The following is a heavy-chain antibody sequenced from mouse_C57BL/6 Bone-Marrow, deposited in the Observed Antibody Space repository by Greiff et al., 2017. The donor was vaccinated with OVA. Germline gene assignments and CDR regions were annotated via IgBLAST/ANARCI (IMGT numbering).Heavy chain of an antibody. CDR1: GYTFTRYW. CDR3: AIVLHGSSYYWYFDV. J-gene: IGHJ1*03. D-gene: IGHD1-1*01. Sequence: VQLQQPGAELVKPGASVKVSCKASGYTFTRYWMHWVKQRPGQGLEWIGRIHPSDSDTNYNQKFKGKATLTVDKSSSTAYMKLSSLTSEDSAVDYCAIVLHGSSYYWYFDVWGTGTTVTVSS. V-gene: IGHV1-74*01. CDR2: IHPSDSDT.